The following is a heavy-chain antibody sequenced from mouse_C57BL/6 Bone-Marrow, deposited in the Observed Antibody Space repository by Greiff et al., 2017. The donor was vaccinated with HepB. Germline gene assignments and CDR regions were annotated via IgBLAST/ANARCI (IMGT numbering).Heavy chain of an antibody. CDR2: INYDGSST. V-gene: IGHV5-16*01. CDR3: ARDGGWFAY. CDR1: GFTFSDYY. Sequence: EVQRVESEGGLVQPGSSMKLSCTASGFTFSDYYMAWVRQVPEKGLEWVANINYDGSSTYYLDSLKSRFIISRDNAKNILYLQMSSLKSEDTATYYCARDGGWFAYWGQGTLVTVSA. J-gene: IGHJ3*01.